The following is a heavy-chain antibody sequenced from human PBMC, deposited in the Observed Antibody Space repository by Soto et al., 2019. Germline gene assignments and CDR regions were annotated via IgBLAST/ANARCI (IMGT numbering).Heavy chain of an antibody. CDR1: GYTFTGHY. CDR3: GRGRSGQIVVFY. Sequence: GASVKVSCKASGYTFTGHYIHWVRQAPEQGPEWMGEIGPETGATRYAQKFRGRVTMTRDMSITTVYMELNNLSPDDTAVYYCGRGRSGQIVVFYWGQGPPVTVSS. D-gene: IGHD5-12*01. J-gene: IGHJ4*02. CDR2: IGPETGAT. V-gene: IGHV1-2*02.